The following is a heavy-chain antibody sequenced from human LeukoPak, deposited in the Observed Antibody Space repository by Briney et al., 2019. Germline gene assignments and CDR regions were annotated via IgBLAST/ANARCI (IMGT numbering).Heavy chain of an antibody. D-gene: IGHD4-11*01. J-gene: IGHJ4*02. CDR1: GFTFSSYG. CDR3: GRSERHSRFDY. Sequence: GGSLRLSCAASGFTFSSYGMHWVRQAPGKGLEWVAVISYDGSNKYYADSVKGRFTISRDNSKNTLYLQMNSLRAEDTAVYYCGRSERHSRFDYWGQGTLVTVSS. V-gene: IGHV3-30*03. CDR2: ISYDGSNK.